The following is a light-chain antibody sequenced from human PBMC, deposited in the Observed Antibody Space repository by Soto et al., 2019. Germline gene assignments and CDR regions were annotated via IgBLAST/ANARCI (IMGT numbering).Light chain of an antibody. CDR2: GTF. CDR1: QSVGSTY. CDR3: KQYGETPWT. V-gene: IGKV3-20*01. Sequence: EVVLTQSPGTLSLSPGERATLSCRASQSVGSTYLAWYQQKPGQGHRLLIYGTFTRATGIQDRFSGSGSGTDFTLTIRRLEPGDFAVYYCKQYGETPWTFGQGTKVDIK. J-gene: IGKJ1*01.